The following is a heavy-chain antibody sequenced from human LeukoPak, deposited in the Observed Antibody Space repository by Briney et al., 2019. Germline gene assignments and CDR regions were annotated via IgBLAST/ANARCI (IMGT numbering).Heavy chain of an antibody. D-gene: IGHD6-19*01. V-gene: IGHV4-59*08. CDR2: IYHTGST. CDR3: VGSWSPILFDY. J-gene: IGHJ4*02. Sequence: PSETLSLTCSVPGGSIRTYYYSWIRQSPGKGLGWIGNIYHTGSTNYNPSLKRRVTISIDTSRSQFSLKMSSVTAADTAVYYCVGSWSPILFDYWGQGALVTVSS. CDR1: GGSIRTYY.